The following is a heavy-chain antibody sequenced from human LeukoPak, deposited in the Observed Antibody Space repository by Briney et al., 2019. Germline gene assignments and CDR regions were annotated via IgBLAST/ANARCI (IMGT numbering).Heavy chain of an antibody. CDR1: GGSISNGGYS. CDR2: IHHSGST. J-gene: IGHJ4*02. V-gene: IGHV4-30-2*01. CDR3: ARGVSNYYDSSGYYYVGDYFDY. Sequence: SKTLSLTCAVSGGSISNGGYSWHWIRQAPGKGLEWIGYIHHSGSTYYNPSLKSRVTISVDRSKNQFSLKLSSVTAADTAVYYCARGVSNYYDSSGYYYVGDYFDYWGQGTLVTVSS. D-gene: IGHD3-22*01.